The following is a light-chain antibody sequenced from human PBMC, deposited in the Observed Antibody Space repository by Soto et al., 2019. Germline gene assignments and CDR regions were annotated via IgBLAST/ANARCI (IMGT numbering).Light chain of an antibody. CDR3: QQLNSDPFT. V-gene: IGKV1-39*01. CDR2: GAS. Sequence: DIQMTQSPSSLSASVGDRVTITCRASQSISMYLTWYQQKPGKAPKLLIYGASRLQTGVPSRFSGSGSGTDFTLTVSSLQPEDFAAYYCQQLNSDPFTFGPGTKVDIK. CDR1: QSISMY. J-gene: IGKJ3*01.